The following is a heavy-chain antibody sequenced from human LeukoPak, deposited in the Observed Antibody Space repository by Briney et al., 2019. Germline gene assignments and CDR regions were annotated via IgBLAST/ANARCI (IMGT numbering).Heavy chain of an antibody. Sequence: SETLSLTCPVSGYSISSGYYWGWIRQPPGEGLELIGRIYHSGTTYYNPSLKSRVTISVDTSKNHFSLKLNSVTAADTAVYYCAIRTSSYYGSDSVVEYWGQGTLVTVSS. J-gene: IGHJ4*02. V-gene: IGHV4-38-2*01. CDR1: GYSISSGYY. D-gene: IGHD3-10*01. CDR3: AIRTSSYYGSDSVVEY. CDR2: IYHSGTT.